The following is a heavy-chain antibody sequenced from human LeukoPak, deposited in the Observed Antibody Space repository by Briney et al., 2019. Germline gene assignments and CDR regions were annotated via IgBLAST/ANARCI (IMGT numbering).Heavy chain of an antibody. CDR2: ISAYNGNT. Sequence: ASVKVSCKASGYTFTSYGIDWVRQAPGQGLEWMGWISAYNGNTNYAQKLQGRVTMTTDTSTSTAYMELRSLRSDDTAVYYCAREVPYDTSVYYQPFDCWGQGTLVTVSS. V-gene: IGHV1-18*01. J-gene: IGHJ4*02. D-gene: IGHD3-22*01. CDR1: GYTFTSYG. CDR3: AREVPYDTSVYYQPFDC.